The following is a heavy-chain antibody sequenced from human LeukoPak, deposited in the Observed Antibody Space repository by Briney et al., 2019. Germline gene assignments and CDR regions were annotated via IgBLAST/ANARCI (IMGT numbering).Heavy chain of an antibody. D-gene: IGHD6-19*01. CDR1: GFTFSSYA. CDR3: ARLPPSAGGSGWNGDY. V-gene: IGHV3-30*01. CDR2: ISYDGSNK. Sequence: GGSLRLSCAASGFTFSSYAMHWVRQAPGKGLEWVAVISYDGSNKYYADSVKGRFTISRDNSKNTLYLQMYSLRAEDTAVYYCARLPPSAGGSGWNGDYWGQGTLVTVSS. J-gene: IGHJ4*02.